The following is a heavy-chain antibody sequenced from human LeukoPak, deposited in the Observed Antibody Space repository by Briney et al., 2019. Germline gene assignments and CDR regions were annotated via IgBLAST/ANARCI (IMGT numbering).Heavy chain of an antibody. V-gene: IGHV1-2*02. CDR2: FNPRSGGT. D-gene: IGHD2-15*01. CDR1: GYTFTGDY. Sequence: ASVKVSCKASGYTFTGDYMHWVRQAPGQGLEWMGWFNPRSGGTKYAQKFQGRVTMTRDTSINTAYMELTRLTSDDTAIYYCAREAIVVVVASTGWFDPWGQGTLVTVSS. CDR3: AREAIVVVVASTGWFDP. J-gene: IGHJ5*02.